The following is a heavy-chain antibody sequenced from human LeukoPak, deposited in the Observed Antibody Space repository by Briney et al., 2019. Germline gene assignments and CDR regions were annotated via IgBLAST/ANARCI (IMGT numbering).Heavy chain of an antibody. J-gene: IGHJ4*02. CDR1: GGSISSSSYY. CDR3: AKGVESDYFDY. Sequence: KPSETLSLTCTVSGGSISSSSYYWGWIRQPPGKGLEWIGSIYYSGSTYYNPSLKSRVTISVDTSKNQFSLKLSSVTAADTAVYYCAKGVESDYFDYWGQGSLVTVSS. CDR2: IYYSGST. V-gene: IGHV4-39*07.